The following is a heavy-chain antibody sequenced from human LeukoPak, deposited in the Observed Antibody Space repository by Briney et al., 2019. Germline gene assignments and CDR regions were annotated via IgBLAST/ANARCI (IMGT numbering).Heavy chain of an antibody. V-gene: IGHV4-59*08. CDR2: IYYSGST. J-gene: IGHJ3*02. CDR1: GGSISSYY. CDR3: ARRRGAHTANALDI. Sequence: SGTLSLTCTVSGGSISSYYWSWIRQPPGKGPEWIGYIYYSGSTNYNPSLKSRVTISVDTSKNQFSLKLSSVTAADTAVYYCARRRGAHTANALDIWGQGTMVTVSS. D-gene: IGHD3-10*01.